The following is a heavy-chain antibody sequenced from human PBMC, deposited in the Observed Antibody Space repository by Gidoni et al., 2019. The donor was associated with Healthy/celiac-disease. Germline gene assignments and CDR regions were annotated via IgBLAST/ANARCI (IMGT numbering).Heavy chain of an antibody. D-gene: IGHD3-3*01. Sequence: QVQLQQWGAGLLKPSETLSLTCAVYGGSFSGYYWSWIRQPPGKGLEWIGEINHSGSTNYNPSLKSRVTISVDTSKNQFSLKLSSVTAADTAVYYCARGVSDFWSGYYHNWFDPWGQGTLVTVSS. CDR3: ARGVSDFWSGYYHNWFDP. J-gene: IGHJ5*02. V-gene: IGHV4-34*01. CDR2: INHSGST. CDR1: GGSFSGYY.